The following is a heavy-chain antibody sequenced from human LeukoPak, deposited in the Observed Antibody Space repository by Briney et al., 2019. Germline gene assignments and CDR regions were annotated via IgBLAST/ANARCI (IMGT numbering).Heavy chain of an antibody. J-gene: IGHJ4*02. D-gene: IGHD1-1*01. Sequence: SETLSLTCTVSGDSISSYYWSWIRQPPGGGLEWVGYIYHSGSTNYNPALKSRLTISVDTSKNQFSLKLNSVTAADTAVYYCARGSATGLAYWGQGTLVTVSS. V-gene: IGHV4-59*12. CDR1: GDSISSYY. CDR3: ARGSATGLAY. CDR2: IYHSGST.